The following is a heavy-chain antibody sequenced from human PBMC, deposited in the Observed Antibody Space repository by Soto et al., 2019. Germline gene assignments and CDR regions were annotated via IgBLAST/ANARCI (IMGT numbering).Heavy chain of an antibody. CDR1: GGSISSGGYY. D-gene: IGHD2-2*01. CDR3: ARSLKGGGYCSSTSCSNGFDP. J-gene: IGHJ5*02. V-gene: IGHV4-31*03. CDR2: IYYSGST. Sequence: QVQLQESGPGLVKPSQTLSLTCTVSGGSISSGGYYWSWIRQHPGKGLEWIGYIYYSGSTYYNPSLKSRVTISVDTSKNQFSLKLSSVTAADTAVYYCARSLKGGGYCSSTSCSNGFDPWGQGTLVTVSS.